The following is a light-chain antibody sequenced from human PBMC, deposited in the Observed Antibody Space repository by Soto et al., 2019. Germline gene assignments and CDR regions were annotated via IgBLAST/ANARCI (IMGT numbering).Light chain of an antibody. J-gene: IGKJ1*01. Sequence: MTHSPATPAACPGEKATLSCRASQSVSSYLAWYQQKRGQAPRLLIYGTSTRATGIPARFSGSGSGTEFTLTISSLQSEDFAVYYCQQYNNWPWTFGQGTKVDIK. CDR1: QSVSSY. CDR2: GTS. V-gene: IGKV3-15*01. CDR3: QQYNNWPWT.